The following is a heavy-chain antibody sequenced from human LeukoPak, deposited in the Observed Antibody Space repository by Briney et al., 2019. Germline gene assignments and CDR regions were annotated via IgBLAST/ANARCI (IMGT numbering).Heavy chain of an antibody. CDR2: INHSGST. CDR1: GGSFSGYY. CDR3: ARIRIITMVRGVILYYYYYYMDV. V-gene: IGHV4-34*01. D-gene: IGHD3-10*01. Sequence: SETLSLTCAVYGGSFSGYYWSWIRQPPGKGLEWIGEINHSGSTNYNPSLKSRVTISVDTSKNQFSLKLSSVTAADTAVYYCARIRIITMVRGVILYYYYYYMDVWGKGTTVTVSS. J-gene: IGHJ6*03.